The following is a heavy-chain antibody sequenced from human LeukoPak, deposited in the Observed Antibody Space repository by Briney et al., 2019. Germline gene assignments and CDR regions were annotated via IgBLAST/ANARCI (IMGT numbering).Heavy chain of an antibody. CDR3: AKDIERSGYYRYFDY. Sequence: GRSLRLSCAASGFTFDDYAMHWVRQAPGKGLEWVSLVSGDGDSTNYADSLKGRFIISRENSKNSLYLQMNSLRTEDTALYYCAKDIERSGYYRYFDYWGQGTLVTVSS. CDR1: GFTFDDYA. D-gene: IGHD3-22*01. CDR2: VSGDGDST. J-gene: IGHJ4*02. V-gene: IGHV3-43*02.